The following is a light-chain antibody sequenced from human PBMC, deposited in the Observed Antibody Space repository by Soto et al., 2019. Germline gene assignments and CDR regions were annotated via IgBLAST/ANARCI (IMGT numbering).Light chain of an antibody. CDR2: GVS. J-gene: IGLJ2*01. V-gene: IGLV2-8*01. CDR1: SSDVGGYNY. Sequence: QSALTQPPSASGSPGQSVTISCTGTSSDVGGYNYVSWYQQHPGKAPKLMIYGVSKRPSGVPDRFSGSKSGNTASLTVSGLQDEDEADYYCSSYAGSNTYVVFGGGTKLTVL. CDR3: SSYAGSNTYVV.